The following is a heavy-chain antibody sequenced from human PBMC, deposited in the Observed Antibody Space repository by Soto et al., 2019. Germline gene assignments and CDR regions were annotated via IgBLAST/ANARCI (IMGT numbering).Heavy chain of an antibody. CDR3: ARSYCRGDSCYLGAFDI. CDR2: INPSGGAT. J-gene: IGHJ3*02. CDR1: GYTFINFF. V-gene: IGHV1-46*01. D-gene: IGHD2-15*01. Sequence: ASVKVSCKASGYTFINFFIHWVRQAPGQGLEWVGIINPSGGATTYPQKFQGRVTMTRDTSTSTVYMDVSSLRFDDTAVYYCARSYCRGDSCYLGAFDIWGQGTMVTVSS.